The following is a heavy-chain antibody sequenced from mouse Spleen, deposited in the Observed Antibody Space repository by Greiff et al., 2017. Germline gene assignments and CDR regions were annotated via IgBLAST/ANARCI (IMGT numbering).Heavy chain of an antibody. CDR3: ARWDYGSRYYFDY. CDR1: GYTFTSYW. J-gene: IGHJ2*01. CDR2: INPSIGGT. D-gene: IGHD1-1*01. Sequence: QVQLQQPGTELVKPGASVKLSCKASGYTFTSYWMHWVKQRPGQGLEWIGNINPSIGGTNYNEKFKSKATLTVDKSSSTAYMQLSSLTSEDSAVYYCARWDYGSRYYFDYWGQGTTLTVSS. V-gene: IGHV1-53*01.